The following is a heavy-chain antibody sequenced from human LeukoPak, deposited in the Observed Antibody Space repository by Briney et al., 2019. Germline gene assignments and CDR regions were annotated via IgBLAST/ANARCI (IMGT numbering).Heavy chain of an antibody. CDR1: GDSISSNSVA. Sequence: RSRTLSLTCAISGDSISSNSVAWNWIRQSPSRGLEWLGRTYYRSGWYSDYAVSVKGRINFNPDTSKDQFSLQLISVTPEDTAVYYCARDTRAGYSLPLDYWGQGTVVTVSS. V-gene: IGHV6-1*01. CDR2: TYYRSGWYS. D-gene: IGHD2-15*01. J-gene: IGHJ4*02. CDR3: ARDTRAGYSLPLDY.